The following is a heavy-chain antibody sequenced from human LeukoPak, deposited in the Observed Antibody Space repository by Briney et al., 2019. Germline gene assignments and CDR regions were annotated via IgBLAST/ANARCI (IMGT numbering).Heavy chain of an antibody. CDR3: ARAIAAACTYIPGRLDY. CDR1: GGTFSSYA. Sequence: ASVKVSCKASGGTFSSYAISWVRQAPGQGLEWMGRIIPILGIANYAQKFQGRVTITADKSTSTAYMELSSLRSEDTAVYYCARAIAAACTYIPGRLDYWGQGTLVTVSS. D-gene: IGHD6-13*01. J-gene: IGHJ4*02. CDR2: IIPILGIA. V-gene: IGHV1-69*04.